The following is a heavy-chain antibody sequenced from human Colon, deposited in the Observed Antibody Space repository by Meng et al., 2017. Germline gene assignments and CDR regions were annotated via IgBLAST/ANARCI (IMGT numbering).Heavy chain of an antibody. V-gene: IGHV3-33*01. CDR2: VYYDGSDK. D-gene: IGHD1-1*01. CDR1: ALGLTVINYD. Sequence: GESLTLSCAASALGLTVINYDMFWVRQTPGKGLEWVALVYYDGSDKGYADSVKGRLTISRDNSKNTMCLQMNSLTVEDTSVYQCARVLEVQRGDNFDYWGQGTLVTVSS. J-gene: IGHJ4*02. CDR3: ARVLEVQRGDNFDY.